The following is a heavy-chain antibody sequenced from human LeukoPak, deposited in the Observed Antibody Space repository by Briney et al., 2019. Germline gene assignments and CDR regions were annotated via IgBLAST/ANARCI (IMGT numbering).Heavy chain of an antibody. CDR2: IYTSGRT. J-gene: IGHJ4*02. D-gene: IGHD3-22*01. V-gene: IGHV4-61*02. Sequence: PSETLSLTCTVSGGSINSGTSYWSWIRQPAGEGLEWIGRIYTSGRTYYNPSLKSRVTISVDMSKNQFSLRLSSVTAADTAVYYCARHLAPSSGYLTLDYWGQGTLVTVSS. CDR3: ARHLAPSSGYLTLDY. CDR1: GGSINSGTSY.